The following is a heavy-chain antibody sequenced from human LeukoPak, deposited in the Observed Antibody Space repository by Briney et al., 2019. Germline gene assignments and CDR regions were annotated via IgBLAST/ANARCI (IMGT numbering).Heavy chain of an antibody. CDR3: ARRRYYDATGYLD. J-gene: IGHJ1*01. CDR1: GGSFSGYY. Sequence: SETLSLTCAVYGGSFSGYYWSWIRQYPGKGLEWLGTIYYSGSTYYNASLKSRLFISVDTSNNQFSLRLSFVTAADTAVYYCARRRYYDATGYLDWGQGTLITVSS. D-gene: IGHD3-22*01. CDR2: IYYSGST. V-gene: IGHV4-34*01.